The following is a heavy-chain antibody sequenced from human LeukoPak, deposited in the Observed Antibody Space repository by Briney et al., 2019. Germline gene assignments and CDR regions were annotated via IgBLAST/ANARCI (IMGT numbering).Heavy chain of an antibody. CDR2: ISAYDGNT. V-gene: IGHV1-18*01. D-gene: IGHD3-3*01. CDR3: ARDRYTIFGVVITPWFDP. J-gene: IGHJ5*02. Sequence: ASVKVSCKAFDYTFTNYGISWVRQAPGQGLEWMGWISAYDGNTNYAQNLQGRVTMTTDTSTSTAYMELRSLRSDDTAVYYCARDRYTIFGVVITPWFDPWGQGTLVTVSS. CDR1: DYTFTNYG.